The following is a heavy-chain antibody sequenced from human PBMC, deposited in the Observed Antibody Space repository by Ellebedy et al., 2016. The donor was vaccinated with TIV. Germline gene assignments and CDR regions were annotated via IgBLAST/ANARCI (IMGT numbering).Heavy chain of an antibody. CDR2: ISYSGST. CDR1: GRSISSYY. D-gene: IGHD6-19*01. J-gene: IGHJ5*02. Sequence: GSLRLSXTVSGRSISSYYWSWIRQPPGKGLEWIGYISYSGSTNYNPSLKSRVTISVDTSKNRFSLKLSSVTAADTAVYYCARTYSSGWYDWFDPWGQGTLVTVSS. V-gene: IGHV4-59*01. CDR3: ARTYSSGWYDWFDP.